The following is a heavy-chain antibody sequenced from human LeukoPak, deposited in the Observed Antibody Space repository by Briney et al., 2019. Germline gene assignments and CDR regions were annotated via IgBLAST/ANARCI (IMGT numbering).Heavy chain of an antibody. CDR3: ARDLFLGTPDFFDY. D-gene: IGHD3-16*01. V-gene: IGHV3-30*19. Sequence: GGSLRLSCAASGFTFSGFGMHWLRQAPGRGLEWVGVISFDGRIKDYADSVKGRFTISRDDSKNTLYVHMNSLRSDDTAVYFCARDLFLGTPDFFDYWGQGTLVTVSS. J-gene: IGHJ4*02. CDR2: ISFDGRIK. CDR1: GFTFSGFG.